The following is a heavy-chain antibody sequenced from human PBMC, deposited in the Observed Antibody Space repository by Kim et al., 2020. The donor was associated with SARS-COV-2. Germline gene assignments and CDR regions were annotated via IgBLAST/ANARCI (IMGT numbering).Heavy chain of an antibody. CDR3: ARSLYCSSTSCFYGMAV. D-gene: IGHD2-2*01. Sequence: SGKGRFTITRDNAKRSLSLQMNSLRAEDTAVYYCARSLYCSSTSCFYGMAVWGQGTTVTVSS. V-gene: IGHV3-48*03. J-gene: IGHJ6*02.